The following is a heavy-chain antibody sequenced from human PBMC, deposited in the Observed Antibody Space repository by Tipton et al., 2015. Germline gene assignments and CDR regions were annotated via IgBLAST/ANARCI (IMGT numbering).Heavy chain of an antibody. CDR3: ARDVGMDV. Sequence: TLSLTCAVSAYSISTDYYWVWIRQPPGKGLEWIGTISHSGNTFYNPSLKSRVTMSRDTSKNQFSLKLTSVTAADTAVYYCARDVGMDVWGQGTTVTVSS. CDR2: ISHSGNT. CDR1: AYSISTDYY. J-gene: IGHJ6*02. V-gene: IGHV4-38-2*02.